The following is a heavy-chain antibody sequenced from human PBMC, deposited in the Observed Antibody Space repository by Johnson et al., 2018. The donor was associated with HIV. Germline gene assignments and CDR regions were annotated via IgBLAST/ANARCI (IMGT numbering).Heavy chain of an antibody. J-gene: IGHJ3*02. CDR2: ISGSGRSI. Sequence: QVQLVESGGGLVKPGGSLRLSCGGTGFTFSDYFMSWIRQAPGKGLEWVSYISGSGRSIYYADSLKGRFSISRDNAKNSLYLQMNSLRAEDTAVYFCPRAYSYGYGDTDALDMWGQGTMVTVS. D-gene: IGHD5-18*01. V-gene: IGHV3-11*04. CDR3: PRAYSYGYGDTDALDM. CDR1: GFTFSDYF.